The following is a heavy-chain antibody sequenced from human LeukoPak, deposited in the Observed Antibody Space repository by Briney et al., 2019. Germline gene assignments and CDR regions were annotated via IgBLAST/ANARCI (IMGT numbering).Heavy chain of an antibody. D-gene: IGHD6-19*01. J-gene: IGHJ4*02. V-gene: IGHV3-53*01. CDR2: IYSGGST. CDR3: ARDRTVAGRNFDY. Sequence: GGSLRLSCAASGFTVSSNYMSWVRQAPGKGLEWVSVIYSGGSTYYADSVKGRFTISRDNSENTLYLQMNSLRAEDTAVYYCARDRTVAGRNFDYWGQGTLVTVSS. CDR1: GFTVSSNY.